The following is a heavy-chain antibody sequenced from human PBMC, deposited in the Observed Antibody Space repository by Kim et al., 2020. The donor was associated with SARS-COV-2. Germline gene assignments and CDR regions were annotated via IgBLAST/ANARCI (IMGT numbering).Heavy chain of an antibody. Sequence: ASVKVSCKASGYTFTSYAMHWVRQAPGQRLEWMGWINAGNGNTKYSQKFQGRVTITGDTSASTAYMELSSLRSEDTAVYYCARGRQIRITMVRGVTYYGMDVWGQGTTVTVSS. D-gene: IGHD3-10*01. CDR1: GYTFTSYA. CDR2: INAGNGNT. J-gene: IGHJ6*02. CDR3: ARGRQIRITMVRGVTYYGMDV. V-gene: IGHV1-3*01.